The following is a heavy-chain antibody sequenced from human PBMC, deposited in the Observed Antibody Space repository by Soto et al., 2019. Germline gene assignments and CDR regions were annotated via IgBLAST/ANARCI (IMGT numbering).Heavy chain of an antibody. CDR3: ARVYYDIWSGLEPYYFEY. J-gene: IGHJ4*02. D-gene: IGHD3-3*01. CDR1: GGSISSYY. V-gene: IGHV4-59*01. Sequence: PSETLSLTCTVSGGSISSYYWSWIRQRPGKGLEWIGYIYYSGSTNYNPPLKSRVTISVDTSKNQFSLQLSSVTAADTAVYYCARVYYDIWSGLEPYYFEYWGQGNLVTVS. CDR2: IYYSGST.